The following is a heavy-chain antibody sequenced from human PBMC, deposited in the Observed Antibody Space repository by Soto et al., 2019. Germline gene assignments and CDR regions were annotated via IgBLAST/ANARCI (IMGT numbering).Heavy chain of an antibody. D-gene: IGHD6-19*01. Sequence: SETLSLTCFVSGYSITAGGYYWSWIRHHPGKGLEWIGSFYSSGSIIYNPSLRSRVSISGDTSSNQFSMSLTPVTAADTARYYCARMYSSGSGWFHPSGPAPLVTVSS. J-gene: IGHJ5*02. CDR2: FYSSGSI. CDR1: GYSITAGGYY. CDR3: ARMYSSGSGWFHP. V-gene: IGHV4-31*03.